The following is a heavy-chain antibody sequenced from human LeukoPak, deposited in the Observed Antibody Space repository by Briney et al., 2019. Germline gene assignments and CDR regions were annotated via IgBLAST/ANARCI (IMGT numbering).Heavy chain of an antibody. Sequence: GGSLRLSCAASGFTFSSYSMNWVRQAPGKGLEWVSSISSSSSYIYYADSVKGRFIISRDNAKNSLYLQMDSLRAEDTAVYYCTRPQHGDLYAFDIWGQGTMVTVSS. CDR3: TRPQHGDLYAFDI. CDR1: GFTFSSYS. D-gene: IGHD3-16*01. J-gene: IGHJ3*02. V-gene: IGHV3-21*01. CDR2: ISSSSSYI.